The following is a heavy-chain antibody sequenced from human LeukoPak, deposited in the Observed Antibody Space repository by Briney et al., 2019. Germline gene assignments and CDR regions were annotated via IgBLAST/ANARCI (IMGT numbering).Heavy chain of an antibody. CDR3: ARDKSTAMANFDY. V-gene: IGHV3-21*01. D-gene: IGHD5-18*01. CDR1: GFTFSSYM. Sequence: GGSLRLSCAASGFTFSSYMMNWVRQAPGKGLEWVSSISSSSSHIYYADSVKGRFTISRDNAKNSLYLQTNSLRAEDTAVYYCARDKSTAMANFDYWGEGTLVTVSS. CDR2: ISSSSSHI. J-gene: IGHJ4*02.